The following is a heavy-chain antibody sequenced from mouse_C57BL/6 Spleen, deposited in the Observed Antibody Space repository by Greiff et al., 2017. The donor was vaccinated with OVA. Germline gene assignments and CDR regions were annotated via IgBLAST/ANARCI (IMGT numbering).Heavy chain of an antibody. Sequence: DVLLVESGEGLVKPGGSLKLSCAASGFTFSSYAMSWVRQTPEKRLEWVAYISSGGDYIYYADTVKGRFTISRDNASNTLYLQLSSLKSEDTAMYYCTRDPPVYDGYSGDYAMDYWGQGTSVTVSS. V-gene: IGHV5-9-1*02. CDR1: GFTFSSYA. CDR3: TRDPPVYDGYSGDYAMDY. D-gene: IGHD2-3*01. CDR2: ISSGGDYI. J-gene: IGHJ4*01.